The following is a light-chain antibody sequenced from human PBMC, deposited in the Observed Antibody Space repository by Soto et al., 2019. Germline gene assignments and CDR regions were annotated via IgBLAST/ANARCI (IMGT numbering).Light chain of an antibody. CDR2: ATS. V-gene: IGKV1-16*01. CDR3: QQYDSFPRT. Sequence: DIQMTQSPSSLSASVGDRVTITCRASQGISKYVAWFQQRPGEALKSLIYATSRLQSGVPSRFSGSGSGTDFTLTISSLQPEDFATYYCQQYDSFPRTFGQGTKLEMK. CDR1: QGISKY. J-gene: IGKJ2*01.